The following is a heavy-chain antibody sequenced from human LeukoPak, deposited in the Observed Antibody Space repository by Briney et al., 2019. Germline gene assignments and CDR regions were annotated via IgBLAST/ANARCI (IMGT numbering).Heavy chain of an antibody. V-gene: IGHV3-30*02. CDR1: GFTFSSYG. D-gene: IGHD3-16*02. CDR3: AKEWYYDYVWGSYRGAFDI. CDR2: IRYDGSNK. J-gene: IGHJ3*02. Sequence: GGSLRLSCAASGFTFSSYGMHWVRQAPGKGLEWVAFIRYDGSNKYYADSVKGRFTISRDNSKNTLYLQMNSLRAEDTAVYYCAKEWYYDYVWGSYRGAFDIWGQGTMVTVSS.